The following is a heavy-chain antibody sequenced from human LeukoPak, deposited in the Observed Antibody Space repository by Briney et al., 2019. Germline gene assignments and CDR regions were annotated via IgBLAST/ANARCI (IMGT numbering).Heavy chain of an antibody. CDR1: GFTFSSYG. CDR2: IWYDGSNK. J-gene: IGHJ4*02. D-gene: IGHD3-9*01. V-gene: IGHV3-33*01. Sequence: GGSLRLSCAASGFTFSSYGMHWVRQAPGKGLEWVAVIWYDGSNKYYADSVKGRFTISRDNSKNTLYLQMNSLRAEDTAVYYCARGNRYYDILTGFDYWGQGTLVTVSS. CDR3: ARGNRYYDILTGFDY.